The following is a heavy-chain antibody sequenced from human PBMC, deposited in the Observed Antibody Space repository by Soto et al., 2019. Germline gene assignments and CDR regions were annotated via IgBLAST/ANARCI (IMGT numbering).Heavy chain of an antibody. CDR2: IIPILGIA. CDR1: GGTFSSYT. V-gene: IGHV1-69*02. J-gene: IGHJ6*02. D-gene: IGHD1-1*01. CDR3: ASGCGTTGTTISLDYYGMDV. Sequence: QVQLVQSGAEVKKPGSSVKVSCKASGGTFSSYTISWVRQAPGQGLEWMGRIIPILGIANYAQKFQGRVTITADKSTRTAYMELSSLRSEDTAVYYCASGCGTTGTTISLDYYGMDVWGQGTTVTVSS.